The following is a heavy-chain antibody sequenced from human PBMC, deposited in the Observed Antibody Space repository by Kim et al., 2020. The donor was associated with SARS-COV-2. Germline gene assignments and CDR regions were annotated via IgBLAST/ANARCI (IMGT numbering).Heavy chain of an antibody. CDR3: ARDFDS. CDR1: GFTFSTYW. CDR2: IKEDGSEK. J-gene: IGHJ4*02. Sequence: GGSLRLSCAASGFTFSTYWMSWVRQAPGKGLEWVANIKEDGSEKYYGDSVKGRLTISRDNAKNSLFLQRNSLGAEDMAVYYCARDFDSWGRGTLVTVSS. V-gene: IGHV3-7*01.